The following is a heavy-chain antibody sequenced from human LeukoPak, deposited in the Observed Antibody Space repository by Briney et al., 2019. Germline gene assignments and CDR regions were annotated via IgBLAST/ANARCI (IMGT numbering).Heavy chain of an antibody. J-gene: IGHJ5*02. Sequence: SQTLSLTCTVSGGSISSGGYYWSWIRQHPGKGLEWIGYIYYGGSTYYNPSLKSRVTISVDTSKNQFSLKLSSVTAADTAVYYCARLGGWYQDWFDPWGQGTLVTVSS. V-gene: IGHV4-31*03. CDR2: IYYGGST. D-gene: IGHD6-19*01. CDR3: ARLGGWYQDWFDP. CDR1: GGSISSGGYY.